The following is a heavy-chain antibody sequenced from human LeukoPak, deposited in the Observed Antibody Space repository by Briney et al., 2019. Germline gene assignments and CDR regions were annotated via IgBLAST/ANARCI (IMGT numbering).Heavy chain of an antibody. J-gene: IGHJ4*02. Sequence: GGSLRLSCAASGFTFSSYGMHWVRQAPGKGLEWVAVISYDGSNKYYADSVKGRFTISRDNSKKTLYLQMNSLRAEDTAVYYCARDGGIWYFDYWGQGTLVTVSS. CDR2: ISYDGSNK. V-gene: IGHV3-30*03. D-gene: IGHD3-16*01. CDR1: GFTFSSYG. CDR3: ARDGGIWYFDY.